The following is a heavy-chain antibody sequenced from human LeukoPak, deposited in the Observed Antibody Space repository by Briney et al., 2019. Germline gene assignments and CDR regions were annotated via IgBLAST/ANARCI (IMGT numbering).Heavy chain of an antibody. D-gene: IGHD6-19*01. J-gene: IGHJ4*02. V-gene: IGHV3-33*01. CDR3: ARDGRQWLSYFDY. CDR2: IWYDGSNK. CDR1: GLTFSSYG. Sequence: GGSLRLSCAASGLTFSSYGMHLVRQAPGKGLEWVAVIWYDGSNKYYADSVKGRLTISRDNSKNTLYLQMNSLRAEDTAVYYCARDGRQWLSYFDYWGQGTLVTVSS.